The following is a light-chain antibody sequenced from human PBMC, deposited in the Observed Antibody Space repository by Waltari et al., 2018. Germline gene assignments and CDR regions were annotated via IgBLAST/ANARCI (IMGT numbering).Light chain of an antibody. CDR2: RNN. CDR3: AAWDDSLSGWV. J-gene: IGLJ3*02. Sequence: QSVLTQPPSASGTPGQTVTISCSGSNSNIPPHYVCWYQQVPETAPNLLLYRNNQRPSGVPDRFSGSKSGTSASLAISGLRSEDEADYYCAAWDDSLSGWVFGGGTKLTVL. V-gene: IGLV1-47*01. CDR1: NSNIPPHY.